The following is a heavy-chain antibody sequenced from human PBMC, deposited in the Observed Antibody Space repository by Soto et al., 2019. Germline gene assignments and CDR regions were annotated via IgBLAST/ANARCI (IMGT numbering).Heavy chain of an antibody. CDR2: IWYDGSNK. J-gene: IGHJ3*02. Sequence: GGSLRLSCAASGFTFSSYGMHWVRQAPGKGLEWVAVIWYDGSNKYYADSVKGRFTISRDNSKNTLYLQMNSLRAEDTAVYYCARGQEVGATHEYAFDIWGQGTMVTVSS. D-gene: IGHD1-26*01. V-gene: IGHV3-33*01. CDR1: GFTFSSYG. CDR3: ARGQEVGATHEYAFDI.